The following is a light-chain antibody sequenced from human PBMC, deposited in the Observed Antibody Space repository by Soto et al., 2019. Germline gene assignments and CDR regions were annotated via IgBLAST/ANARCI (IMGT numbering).Light chain of an antibody. CDR1: SSNIGAGYD. V-gene: IGLV1-40*01. Sequence: QSVLTQPPSVSGAPGQRVTISCTGSSSNIGAGYDVHWYQQLPGTAPKLLISRNSNRPSGVPDRFSGSKSGTSASLAITGLQAEDEADYYCSSFTTSRNTVIFGGGTKLTVL. J-gene: IGLJ2*01. CDR2: RNS. CDR3: SSFTTSRNTVI.